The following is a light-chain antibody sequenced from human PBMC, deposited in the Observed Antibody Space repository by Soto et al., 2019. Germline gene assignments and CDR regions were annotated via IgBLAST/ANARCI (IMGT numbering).Light chain of an antibody. CDR3: QQHHT. J-gene: IGKJ1*01. CDR2: KAS. V-gene: IGKV1-5*03. Sequence: DIQMTQSPSTLSASVGDRVTITCRASQSIDNWLAWYQQKPGKAPNLLIYKASSLESGGPSRFSGSGSGTEFTLIISSLQPDDVATYYCQQHHTCGEGTKV. CDR1: QSIDNW.